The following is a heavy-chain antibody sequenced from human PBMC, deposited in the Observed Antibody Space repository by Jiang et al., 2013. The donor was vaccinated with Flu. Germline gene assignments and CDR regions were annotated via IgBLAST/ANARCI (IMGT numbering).Heavy chain of an antibody. D-gene: IGHD1-26*01. CDR1: GGSISTSY. V-gene: IGHV4-4*09. Sequence: GSGLVKPSETLSLTCTVAGGSISTSYWSWIRQAPGKGPEWIGYVYMSGSTNYNPSLKSRVAISVDTSRNQFSLNLTSVTADDTATYYCTGGSFSFRFDFWGQGALVTVSS. J-gene: IGHJ4*02. CDR2: VYMSGST. CDR3: TGGSFSFRFDF.